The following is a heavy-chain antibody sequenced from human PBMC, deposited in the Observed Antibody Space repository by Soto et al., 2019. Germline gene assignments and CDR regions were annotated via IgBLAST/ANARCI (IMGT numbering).Heavy chain of an antibody. J-gene: IGHJ4*02. CDR2: VDSSGLT. CDR1: GFIFSNYA. CDR3: AKWLRSGSYYCDY. V-gene: IGHV3-23*01. Sequence: EVQLLESGGGLVQPGGSLRLSCTGSGFIFSNYAMSWVRQAPGKGPEWVSLVDSSGLTYYTDSVKGRFTVSRDNSENTVYLQMNSLRADDTAVYYCAKWLRSGSYYCDYWGQGTLVTVSS. D-gene: IGHD1-26*01.